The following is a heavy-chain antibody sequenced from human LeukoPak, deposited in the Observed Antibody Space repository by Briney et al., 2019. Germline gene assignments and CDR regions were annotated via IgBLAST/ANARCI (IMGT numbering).Heavy chain of an antibody. CDR3: ASSSQDIVVVPARGY. CDR1: GSTFRSHT. J-gene: IGHJ4*02. D-gene: IGHD2-2*01. CDR2: ISSSSSHM. V-gene: IGHV3-21*06. Sequence: GGSLRLSCAASGSTFRSHTMNWVRQAPGKGLEWVSSISSSSSHMYYTDSVKGRFTISRDNAKNSLYLQMNSLRAEDTAVYYCASSSQDIVVVPARGYWGQGTLVTVSS.